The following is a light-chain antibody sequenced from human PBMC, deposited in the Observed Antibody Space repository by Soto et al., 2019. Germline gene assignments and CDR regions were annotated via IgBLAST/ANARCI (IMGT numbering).Light chain of an antibody. CDR1: QSITSY. CDR3: QQSYSMPPT. J-gene: IGKJ4*01. V-gene: IGKV1-39*01. Sequence: DIQMTQSPSSLSASVGDRVTITCRASQSITSYLNWYQQKPGEAPKLLIYAASSLESGVPSRFSGSGSGTDFTLTISSLQPKDFATFYCQQSYSMPPTFGGGTKVEIK. CDR2: AAS.